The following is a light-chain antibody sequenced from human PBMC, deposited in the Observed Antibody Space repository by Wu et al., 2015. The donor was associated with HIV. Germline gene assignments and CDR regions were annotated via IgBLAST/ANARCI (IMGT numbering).Light chain of an antibody. CDR3: QHRHSWPFT. CDR2: GAS. V-gene: IGKV3-15*01. J-gene: IGKJ3*01. Sequence: EIVMTQSPATLSVSPGERATLSCRASQSVSSNLAWYQQKPGQAPRLLIYGASTRATGIPARFSGSGSGTEFTLTISSLEPEDFAVYYCQHRHSWPFTFGPGTRVDLK. CDR1: QSVSSN.